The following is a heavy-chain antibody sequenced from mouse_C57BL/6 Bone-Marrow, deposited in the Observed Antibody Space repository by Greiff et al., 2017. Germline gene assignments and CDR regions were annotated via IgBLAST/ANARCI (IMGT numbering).Heavy chain of an antibody. J-gene: IGHJ4*01. Sequence: QVQLQQSGAELVRPGTSVKMSCKASGYTFPNYWIGWAKQRPGHGLEWIGDIYPGGGYTNYNEKFKGKATLTADKSSSTAYMQFSSLTSEDSAIYYCARVGLYYYAMDYWGQGTSVTVSS. CDR3: ARVGLYYYAMDY. CDR2: IYPGGGYT. V-gene: IGHV1-63*01. D-gene: IGHD1-1*01. CDR1: GYTFPNYW.